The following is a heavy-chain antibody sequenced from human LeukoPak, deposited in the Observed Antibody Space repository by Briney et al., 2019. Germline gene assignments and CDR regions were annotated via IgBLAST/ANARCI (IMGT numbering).Heavy chain of an antibody. Sequence: ASVKVSCKASGYTFTGHYLHWVRQAPGQGLEWMGWINPNSGDTNYEQKLQGRVTMTRDTSINTAYMELSRLRSDDTAVYYCARDVSTGGFRDRRLDYWGQGTLVTVSS. V-gene: IGHV1-2*02. CDR2: INPNSGDT. D-gene: IGHD2-8*02. J-gene: IGHJ4*02. CDR1: GYTFTGHY. CDR3: ARDVSTGGFRDRRLDY.